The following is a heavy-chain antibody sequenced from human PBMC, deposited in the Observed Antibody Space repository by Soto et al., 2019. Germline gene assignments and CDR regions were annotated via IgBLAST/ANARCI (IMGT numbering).Heavy chain of an antibody. J-gene: IGHJ1*01. CDR2: INHGGSA. CDR1: GGSFSGYY. Sequence: VQLQQWGAGLLKTSETLSLTCAVYGGSFSGYYWSWIRQTPGKRLEWVGDINHGGSANYNPSLKSRVTFSLDLSKNQFSLKLNSVLAADTAVYSCARYSSTWSKYLQHWGRGSLVSFSS. CDR3: ARYSSTWSKYLQH. V-gene: IGHV4-34*01. D-gene: IGHD6-13*01.